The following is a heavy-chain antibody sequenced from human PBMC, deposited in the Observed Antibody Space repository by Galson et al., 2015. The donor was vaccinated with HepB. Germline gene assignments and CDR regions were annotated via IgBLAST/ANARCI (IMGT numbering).Heavy chain of an antibody. V-gene: IGHV1-69*04. CDR3: ARDGDGYNYHWFDP. J-gene: IGHJ5*02. CDR2: IIPILGIA. CDR1: GGTFSSYT. D-gene: IGHD5-24*01. Sequence: SVKVSCKASGGTFSSYTISWVRQAPGQGLEWMGRIIPILGIANYAQKFQGRVTITADKSTSTAYMELSSLRSEDTAVYYCARDGDGYNYHWFDPWGQGTLVTVSS.